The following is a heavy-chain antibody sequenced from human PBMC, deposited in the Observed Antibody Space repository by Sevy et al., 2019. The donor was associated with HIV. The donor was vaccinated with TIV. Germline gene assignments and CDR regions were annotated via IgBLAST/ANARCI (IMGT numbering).Heavy chain of an antibody. J-gene: IGHJ6*02. CDR2: ISSTSGTI. Sequence: GGSLRLSCAASGFTFGNYNMTWVRQAPGKGLEWVSFISSTSGTIYYADSLKGRFTISRVNAKNSLYLQMNSLRAEDTAVYYCARDRDTIVKNKYYYYGMDVWGQGTTVTVSS. CDR1: GFTFGNYN. D-gene: IGHD3-22*01. V-gene: IGHV3-21*01. CDR3: ARDRDTIVKNKYYYYGMDV.